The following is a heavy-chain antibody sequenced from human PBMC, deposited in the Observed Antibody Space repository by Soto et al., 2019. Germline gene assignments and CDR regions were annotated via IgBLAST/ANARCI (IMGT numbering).Heavy chain of an antibody. D-gene: IGHD2-2*01. CDR1: GFTFSSYA. V-gene: IGHV3-23*01. CDR2: ISGSVGST. Sequence: EVQLLESGGGLVQPGGSLRLSCAASGFTFSSYAMSWVRQDPGKGLEWVSAISGSVGSTYYADSVKGRFTISRDNSKNTLYLQMNSLRAEDTAVYYCAKVRGRCSSTSCYRFDYWGQGTLVTVSS. CDR3: AKVRGRCSSTSCYRFDY. J-gene: IGHJ4*02.